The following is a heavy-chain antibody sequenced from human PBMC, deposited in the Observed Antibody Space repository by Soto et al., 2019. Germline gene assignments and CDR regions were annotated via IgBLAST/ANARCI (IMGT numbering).Heavy chain of an antibody. J-gene: IGHJ4*02. Sequence: NPGGSLRLSCAVSGFTFSSYSMNWVRQAPGKGLEWVSAISSSSAYIYYADSLKGRFTISRDNAKNSLFLEMNSLRVDDTAVYYCAREVVSIAMIDYWGRGTLVTVSS. CDR3: AREVVSIAMIDY. CDR2: ISSSSAYI. D-gene: IGHD6-6*01. CDR1: GFTFSSYS. V-gene: IGHV3-21*01.